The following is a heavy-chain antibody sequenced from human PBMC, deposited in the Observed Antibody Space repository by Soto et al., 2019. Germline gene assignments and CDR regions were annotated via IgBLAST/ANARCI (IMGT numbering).Heavy chain of an antibody. Sequence: GGSLRLSCAASGFTFSSYWMHWVRQAPGKGLVWVSRINSDGSSTSYADSVKGRFTISRDNAKNTLYLQMNSLRAEDTAVYYCAREKEQKIVVVVAATIGWFDPWGQGTLVTVSS. CDR3: AREKEQKIVVVVAATIGWFDP. CDR1: GFTFSSYW. V-gene: IGHV3-74*01. CDR2: INSDGSST. D-gene: IGHD2-15*01. J-gene: IGHJ5*02.